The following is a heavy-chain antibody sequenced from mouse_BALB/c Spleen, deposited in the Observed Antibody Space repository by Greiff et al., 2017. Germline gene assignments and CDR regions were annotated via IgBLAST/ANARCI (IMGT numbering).Heavy chain of an antibody. CDR2: ISYSGST. V-gene: IGHV3-8*02. CDR1: GDSITSGY. J-gene: IGHJ4*01. Sequence: VQLQQSGPSLVKPSQTLSLTCSVTGDSITSGYWNWIRKFPGNKLEYMGYISYSGSTYYNPSLKSRISITRDTSKNQYYLQLNSVTTEDTATYYCARFPGYGSTPYAMDYWGQGTSVTVSS. CDR3: ARFPGYGSTPYAMDY. D-gene: IGHD1-1*01.